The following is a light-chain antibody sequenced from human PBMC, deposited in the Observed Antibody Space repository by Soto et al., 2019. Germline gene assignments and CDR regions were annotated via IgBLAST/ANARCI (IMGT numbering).Light chain of an antibody. CDR1: RSVDSH. J-gene: IGKJ4*01. CDR3: QQRGNWHPLT. V-gene: IGKV3-11*01. Sequence: EVVLTQSPATLSLSPGETATLSCRASRSVDSHLAWYQHKPGQAPRLLFFEASTRATGVPARFSGSGSGTHFTLTINSLEPEDFAVYYCQQRGNWHPLTFGGGTKVEI. CDR2: EAS.